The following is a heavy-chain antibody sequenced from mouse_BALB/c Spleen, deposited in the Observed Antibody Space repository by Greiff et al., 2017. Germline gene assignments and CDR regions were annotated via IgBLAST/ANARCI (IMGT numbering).Heavy chain of an antibody. Sequence: EVKLMESGGGLVQPKGSLKLSCAASGFTFNTYAMNWVRQAPGKGLEWVARIRSKSNNYATYYADSVKDRFTISRDDSQSMLYLQMNNLKTEDTAMYYCVRHEHYGSYFDYWGQGTTLTVSS. CDR1: GFTFNTYA. D-gene: IGHD1-1*01. V-gene: IGHV10-1*02. CDR3: VRHEHYGSYFDY. CDR2: IRSKSNNYAT. J-gene: IGHJ2*01.